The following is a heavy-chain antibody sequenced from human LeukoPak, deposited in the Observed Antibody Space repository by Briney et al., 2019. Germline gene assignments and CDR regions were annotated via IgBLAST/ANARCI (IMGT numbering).Heavy chain of an antibody. CDR1: GGSIRSNNW. Sequence: PSGTLSLTCAVSGGSIRSNNWWTWVRQPPGKGLEWIGEIFHSGSTNYNSSLKSRVTISLDESENHFSLKLSSVTAADTAVYYCARQETGTTWALHWFDPWGQGTLVTVSS. CDR3: ARQETGTTWALHWFDP. D-gene: IGHD1-1*01. J-gene: IGHJ5*02. CDR2: IFHSGST. V-gene: IGHV4-4*02.